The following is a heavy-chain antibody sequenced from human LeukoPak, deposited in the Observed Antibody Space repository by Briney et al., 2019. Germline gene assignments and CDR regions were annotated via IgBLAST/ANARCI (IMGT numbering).Heavy chain of an antibody. V-gene: IGHV4-59*01. CDR2: IYYSGST. D-gene: IGHD3-9*01. CDR1: GGSISSYY. CDR3: ARDVDYDILTPGWVYFDY. Sequence: SETLSLTCTVSGGSISSYYWSWIRQPPGKGLEWIGYIYYSGSTNYNPSLKSRVTISVDTSKNQFSLKLSSVTAADTAVYYCARDVDYDILTPGWVYFDYWGQGTLVTVSS. J-gene: IGHJ4*02.